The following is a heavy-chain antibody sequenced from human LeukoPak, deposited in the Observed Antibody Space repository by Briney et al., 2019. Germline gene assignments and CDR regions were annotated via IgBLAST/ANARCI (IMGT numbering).Heavy chain of an antibody. Sequence: GGSLRLSCAASGFTFSSYSMNWVRQAPGKGLEWVSSISSSSSYIYYADTVKGRFTISRDNAKNTLYLQMNSLRAEDTAVHYCSRGLIAAQYYFDYWGQETLVTVSS. D-gene: IGHD6-6*01. CDR3: SRGLIAAQYYFDY. CDR1: GFTFSSYS. CDR2: ISSSSSYI. J-gene: IGHJ4*02. V-gene: IGHV3-21*01.